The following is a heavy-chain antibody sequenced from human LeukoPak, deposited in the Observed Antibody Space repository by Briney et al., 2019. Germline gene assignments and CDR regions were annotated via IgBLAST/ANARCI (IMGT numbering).Heavy chain of an antibody. D-gene: IGHD6-19*01. CDR1: GFIFNNYA. CDR3: AKDNRRHYTSGPNPDSLH. J-gene: IGHJ4*02. Sequence: GGSLRLSCAGSGFIFNNYAMHWVRQPPGKGLEWVSGISWNSGSIDYADSVKGRFTISRDNAKNSPYLQMNSLRVEDTAFYYCAKDNRRHYTSGPNPDSLHWGQGALVTVSS. V-gene: IGHV3-9*01. CDR2: ISWNSGSI.